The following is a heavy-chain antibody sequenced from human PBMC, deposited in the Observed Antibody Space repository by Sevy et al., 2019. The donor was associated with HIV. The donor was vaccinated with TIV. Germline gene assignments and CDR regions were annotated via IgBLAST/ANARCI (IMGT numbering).Heavy chain of an antibody. Sequence: GGSLRLSCGASGFAFSRYGMHWVRQAPGKGLEWVAVIWHDGNYKYYADSVKGRFTISRDNSKNTQYLQMNSLRGDDSALYFYARDPLYYSHRDYYHLKYYFDYWGQGTQVTVSS. D-gene: IGHD3-10*01. V-gene: IGHV3-33*01. CDR3: ARDPLYYSHRDYYHLKYYFDY. J-gene: IGHJ4*02. CDR2: IWHDGNYK. CDR1: GFAFSRYG.